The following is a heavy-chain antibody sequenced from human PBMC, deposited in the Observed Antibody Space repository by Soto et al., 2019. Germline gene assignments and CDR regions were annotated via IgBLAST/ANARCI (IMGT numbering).Heavy chain of an antibody. D-gene: IGHD3-10*01. J-gene: IGHJ4*02. CDR1: GFTFSSYS. V-gene: IGHV3-23*01. Sequence: HPRGSLRLSCAASGFTFSSYSMSWVRQAPGKGLEWVSGFRSGGDDGTTYYADSVKGRFTISRDNSKNTLFLQMDSLRAEGTAIYYCAKKVNSGPGSQYFDYWGQGTLVTVSS. CDR3: AKKVNSGPGSQYFDY. CDR2: FRSGGDDGTT.